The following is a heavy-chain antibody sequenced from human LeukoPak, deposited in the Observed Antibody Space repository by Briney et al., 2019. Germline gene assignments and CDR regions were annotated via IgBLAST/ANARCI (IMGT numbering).Heavy chain of an antibody. CDR3: ARDGMGVIKAFDI. D-gene: IGHD3-16*02. J-gene: IGHJ3*02. V-gene: IGHV3-7*05. Sequence: GGSLRLSCAASGFTFSSYWMSWVRQVPGKGLEWVANIKQDGSEKYYMDSVKGRFTISRDNAKNSLYLQMNSLRAEETAVYYCARDGMGVIKAFDIWGQGTMVTVSS. CDR1: GFTFSSYW. CDR2: IKQDGSEK.